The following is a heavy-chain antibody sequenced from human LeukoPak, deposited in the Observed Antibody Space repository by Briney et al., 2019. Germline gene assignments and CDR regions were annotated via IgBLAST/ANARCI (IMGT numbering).Heavy chain of an antibody. J-gene: IGHJ4*02. CDR3: ARTILYGSGSYYFDY. CDR1: GYTFTSYA. V-gene: IGHV1-3*01. D-gene: IGHD3-10*01. CDR2: INAGNGNT. Sequence: GASVKVSCKASGYTFTSYARHWVRQAPGQRLDWMGLINAGNGNTKYSRKFQGRVTITRDTSASTAYMELSSLRSEDTAVYYCARTILYGSGSYYFDYWGQGTLVTVSS.